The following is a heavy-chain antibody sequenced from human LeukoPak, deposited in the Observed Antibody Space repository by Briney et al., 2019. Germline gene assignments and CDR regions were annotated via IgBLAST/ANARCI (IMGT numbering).Heavy chain of an antibody. CDR3: ARDRHDYSNDAYYYYYMDV. Sequence: PSETLSLTCTVSGGSISSYYWSWIRQPAGKGLEWIGRIYTSGSTNYNPSLKSRVTMSVDTSKNQFSLKLSSVTAADTAVYYCARDRHDYSNDAYYYYYMDVWGKGTTVTVSS. CDR2: IYTSGST. J-gene: IGHJ6*03. CDR1: GGSISSYY. V-gene: IGHV4-4*07. D-gene: IGHD4-11*01.